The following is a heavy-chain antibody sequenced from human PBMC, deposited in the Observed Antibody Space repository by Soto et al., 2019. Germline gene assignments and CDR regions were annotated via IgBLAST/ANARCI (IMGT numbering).Heavy chain of an antibody. J-gene: IGHJ5*02. CDR3: ARDGDYPNTGWFDP. Sequence: VQLLESGGGWVQPGGSLRLSCAASGFTFSSYGMHWVRQAPGKGLEWVAVIWYDGSNKYYADSVKGRFTISRDNSKNTLYLQMNSLRAEDTAVYYCARDGDYPNTGWFDPWGQGTLVTVSS. CDR2: IWYDGSNK. V-gene: IGHV3-33*01. CDR1: GFTFSSYG. D-gene: IGHD4-17*01.